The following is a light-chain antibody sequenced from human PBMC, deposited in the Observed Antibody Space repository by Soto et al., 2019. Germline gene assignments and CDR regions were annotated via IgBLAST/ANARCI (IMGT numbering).Light chain of an antibody. CDR1: QSVSNNY. CDR3: QQYGSARPIT. CDR2: GAS. V-gene: IGKV3-20*01. Sequence: EIVLTQSPGTLSLSLGERATLSCRASQSVSNNYLAWYQQKPGQAPRLLIYGASSRATGIPDRFSGSGSGTDFTLTISRLELEDFAVYYCQQYGSARPITFGQGTRLEIK. J-gene: IGKJ5*01.